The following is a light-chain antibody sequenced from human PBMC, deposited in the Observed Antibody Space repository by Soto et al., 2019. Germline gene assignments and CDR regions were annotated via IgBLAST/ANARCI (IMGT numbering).Light chain of an antibody. CDR3: SSYTSSSTSVV. Sequence: QSALTQPASVSGSPGQSITISCTGTSSDVGGYNYVSWYQQHPGKAPKLMIYDVSNRPPGVSTRFSGAKSGNTASLTISGLQAEDEADYYCSSYTSSSTSVVFGGGTKVTVL. V-gene: IGLV2-14*01. CDR2: DVS. J-gene: IGLJ2*01. CDR1: SSDVGGYNY.